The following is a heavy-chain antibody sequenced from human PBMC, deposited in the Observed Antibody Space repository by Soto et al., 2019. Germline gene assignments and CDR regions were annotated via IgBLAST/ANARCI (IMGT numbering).Heavy chain of an antibody. CDR3: ARGSPGRGYFYYYGMDV. J-gene: IGHJ6*02. V-gene: IGHV3-7*01. D-gene: IGHD3-22*01. CDR1: GFTFSSYW. Sequence: GGSLRFSCAASGFTFSSYWMSWVRQAPGKGLEWVANIKQDGSEKYYVDSVKGRFTISRDNAKNSLYLQMNSLRAEDTAVYYCARGSPGRGYFYYYGMDVWGQGTTVTVSS. CDR2: IKQDGSEK.